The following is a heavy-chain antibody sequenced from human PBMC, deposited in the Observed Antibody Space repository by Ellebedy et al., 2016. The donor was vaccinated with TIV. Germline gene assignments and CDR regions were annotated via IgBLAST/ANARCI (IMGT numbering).Heavy chain of an antibody. D-gene: IGHD6-13*01. CDR2: ISGSGGDT. Sequence: GGSLRLXXAASGFTFSSYAMSWVRQAPGKGLEWVSAISGSGGDTYYADSVRGRFTISRDNSKDTLYLQMNSLRAEDTAIYYCAKRGDYSSSYSISFQHWGQGTLVTVSS. V-gene: IGHV3-23*01. CDR1: GFTFSSYA. CDR3: AKRGDYSSSYSISFQH. J-gene: IGHJ1*01.